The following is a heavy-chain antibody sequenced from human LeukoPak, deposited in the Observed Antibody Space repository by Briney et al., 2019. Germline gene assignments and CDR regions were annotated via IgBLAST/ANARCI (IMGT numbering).Heavy chain of an antibody. Sequence: ASVKVSCKVSGYTLTDLPMHWVRQAPGKGLEWMGRFDPEDGKTIYAQKFRGRVTVTEDTSTDTAYTELSSLRSDDTAMYYCATHTEYYEDSSGYYAYWGQGTLVTVSS. CDR2: FDPEDGKT. CDR3: ATHTEYYEDSSGYYAY. CDR1: GYTLTDLP. D-gene: IGHD3-22*01. V-gene: IGHV1-24*01. J-gene: IGHJ4*02.